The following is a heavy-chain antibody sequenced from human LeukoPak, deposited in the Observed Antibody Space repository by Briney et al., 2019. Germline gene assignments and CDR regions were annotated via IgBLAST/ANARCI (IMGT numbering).Heavy chain of an antibody. CDR3: ARGTTAVVNFDY. CDR1: GGSFSGYY. CDR2: INHSGST. D-gene: IGHD4-23*01. Sequence: SETLSLTCAVYGGSFSGYYWSWIRQPPGKGLESIGEINHSGSTNYNPSLKSRVTISVDTSKNQFSLKLSSVTAADTAVYYCARGTTAVVNFDYWGQGTLVTVSS. V-gene: IGHV4-34*01. J-gene: IGHJ4*02.